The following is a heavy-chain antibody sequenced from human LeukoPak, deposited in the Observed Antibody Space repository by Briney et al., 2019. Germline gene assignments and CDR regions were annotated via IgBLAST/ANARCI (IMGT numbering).Heavy chain of an antibody. CDR1: GFTFSSYA. CDR3: ARRDTSGWLPDY. D-gene: IGHD6-19*01. Sequence: GGSLRLSCSASGFTFSSYAMHWVRQAPGKGLEYVSAITTNGGDTYYADSVKGRFTISRDNSKDTLYLQMSSLRAEDTAVYYCARRDTSGWLPDYWGQGTLVTVSS. J-gene: IGHJ4*02. V-gene: IGHV3-64D*06. CDR2: ITTNGGDT.